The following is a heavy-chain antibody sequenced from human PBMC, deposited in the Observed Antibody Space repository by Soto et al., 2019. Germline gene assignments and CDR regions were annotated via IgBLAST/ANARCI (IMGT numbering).Heavy chain of an antibody. CDR2: ISYDGSNK. Sequence: QVQLVESGGGVVQPGRSLRLSCAASGFTFSSYGMHWVRQAPGKGLEWVAVISYDGSNKYYADSVKGRFTISRDNSKNTLYLQMNSLRAEDTAVYYCAKNYGDYESDYWFDPWGQGTLVTVSS. V-gene: IGHV3-30*18. CDR1: GFTFSSYG. D-gene: IGHD4-17*01. J-gene: IGHJ5*02. CDR3: AKNYGDYESDYWFDP.